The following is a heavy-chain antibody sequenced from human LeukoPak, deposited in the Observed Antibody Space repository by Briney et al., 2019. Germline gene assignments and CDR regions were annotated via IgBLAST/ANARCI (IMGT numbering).Heavy chain of an antibody. CDR2: ISSSGSTI. CDR3: AELGITMIGGV. J-gene: IGHJ6*04. CDR1: RFTFSTYW. V-gene: IGHV3-48*04. D-gene: IGHD3-10*02. Sequence: GSLRLSCAASRFTFSTYWMHWVRQAPGKGLEWVSYISSSGSTIYYADSVKGRFTISRDNAKNSLYLQMNSLRAEDTAVYYCAELGITMIGGVWGKGTTVTISS.